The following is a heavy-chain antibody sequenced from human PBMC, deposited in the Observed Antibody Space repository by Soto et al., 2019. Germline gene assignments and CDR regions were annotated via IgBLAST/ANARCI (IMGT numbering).Heavy chain of an antibody. J-gene: IGHJ6*02. Sequence: QVQLQQWGAGLLKPSETLSLTCAVYGGSFSGYYWSWIRQPPGKGLEWIGEINHSGSTNYNPSLKSRVTISVDTSKNQCSLKLSSVTAADTAVYYCARDSTYYYYGMDVWGQVTTVTVSS. CDR1: GGSFSGYY. CDR2: INHSGST. CDR3: ARDSTYYYYGMDV. V-gene: IGHV4-34*01.